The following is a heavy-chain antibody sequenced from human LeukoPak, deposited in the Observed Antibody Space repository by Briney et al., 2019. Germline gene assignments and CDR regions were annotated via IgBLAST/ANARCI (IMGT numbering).Heavy chain of an antibody. CDR3: ARAWIVVVPAAIPVNWFDP. CDR2: INPNSGGT. V-gene: IGHV1-2*02. Sequence: ASVKVSCKASGYTFTGYHMHWVRQAPGQGLEWMGWINPNSGGTNYAQKFQGRVTMTRDTSISTAYMELSRLRSDDTAVYYCARAWIVVVPAAIPVNWFDPWGQGTLVTVSS. CDR1: GYTFTGYH. J-gene: IGHJ5*02. D-gene: IGHD2-2*02.